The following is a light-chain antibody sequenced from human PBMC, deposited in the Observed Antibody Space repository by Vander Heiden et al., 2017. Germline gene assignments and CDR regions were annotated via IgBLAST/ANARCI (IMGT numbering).Light chain of an antibody. V-gene: IGLV1-44*01. CDR1: SSNLGSNT. CDR2: SNN. J-gene: IGLJ2*01. Sequence: QPVLTQPPSASGTPGQRVTISCSGSSSNLGSNTVNWYQQLPGTAPKLLIYSNNQRPSGVPDRFSGSKSGTSASLAISGLQSEDEADYYCAAWDDSLNGPVVFGGGTKLTVL. CDR3: AAWDDSLNGPVV.